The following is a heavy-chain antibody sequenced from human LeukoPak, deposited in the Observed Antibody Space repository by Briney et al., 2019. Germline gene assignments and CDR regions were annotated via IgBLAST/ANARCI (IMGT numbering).Heavy chain of an antibody. CDR3: ARADRYYQVWFDP. J-gene: IGHJ5*02. CDR1: GGSISSHY. CDR2: IYYSGST. Sequence: PSETLSLTCTVSGGSISSHYWSWIRQPPGKGLEWIGYIYYSGSTNYNPSLKSRVTISVDTSKNQFSMKLSSVTAADTAVYYCARADRYYQVWFDPWGQGTLVTVSS. V-gene: IGHV4-59*11. D-gene: IGHD1-26*01.